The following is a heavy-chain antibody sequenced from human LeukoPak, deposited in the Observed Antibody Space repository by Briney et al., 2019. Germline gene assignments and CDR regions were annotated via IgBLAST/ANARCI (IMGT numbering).Heavy chain of an antibody. CDR1: GYIFTGYY. V-gene: IGHV1-2*02. CDR3: ARRPDYGDY. J-gene: IGHJ4*02. CDR2: ISPNSGGT. Sequence: ASVKVSCKASGYIFTGYYMHWVRQAPGQGLEWMGWISPNSGGTNYAQKFQGRVTMTRDTSISTVYMELSGLRSDDTAVYYCARRPDYGDYWGQGTLVTVSS.